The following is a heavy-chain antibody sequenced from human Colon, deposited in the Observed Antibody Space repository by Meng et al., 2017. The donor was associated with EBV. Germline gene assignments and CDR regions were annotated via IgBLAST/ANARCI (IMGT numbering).Heavy chain of an antibody. J-gene: IGHJ4*02. CDR3: ARGGYYSFDY. CDR1: GGSISSVYW. Sequence: QVTLQVSGPGLGKPSETLSLTCAVSGGSISSVYWWTWVRQSPGKGLEWIGEIYHSGSTNYNPSLKSRVTISVDKSKNQFSLKLTSVTAADTAVYYCARGGYYSFDYWGQRTLVTVSS. CDR2: IYHSGST. D-gene: IGHD5-18*01. V-gene: IGHV4-4*02.